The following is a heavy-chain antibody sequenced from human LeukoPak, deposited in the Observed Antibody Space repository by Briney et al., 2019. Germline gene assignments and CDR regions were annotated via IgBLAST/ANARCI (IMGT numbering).Heavy chain of an antibody. V-gene: IGHV3-23*01. CDR3: ARGGTNYYYMDV. Sequence: GGSLRLSCAASGFTFNSYAMSWVPQAPGKGLEGVSAISGSGDRTFYADSVKGRLTISRDNSKNTLYLQLNTVRAEDTALYYCARGGTNYYYMDVWGNGTTVTVSS. CDR1: GFTFNSYA. D-gene: IGHD3-10*01. CDR2: ISGSGDRT. J-gene: IGHJ6*03.